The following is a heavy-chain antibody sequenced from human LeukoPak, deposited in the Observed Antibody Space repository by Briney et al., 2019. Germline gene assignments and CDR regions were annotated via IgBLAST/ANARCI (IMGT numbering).Heavy chain of an antibody. V-gene: IGHV4-4*07. CDR3: AREILVPGVNLVNWFDS. J-gene: IGHJ5*01. Sequence: SETLSLTCTVSVGSIIDYYWNWIRQSAGKGLEYIGRISGGGATSYNPSLQSRITMSVDTSKNQFSLHLTSVTAADTAIYYCAREILVPGVNLVNWFDSWGQGFLVTVSS. D-gene: IGHD3-10*01. CDR1: VGSIIDYY. CDR2: ISGGGAT.